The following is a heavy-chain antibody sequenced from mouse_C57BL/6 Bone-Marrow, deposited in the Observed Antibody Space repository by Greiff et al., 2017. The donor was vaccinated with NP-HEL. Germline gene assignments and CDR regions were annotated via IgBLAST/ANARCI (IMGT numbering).Heavy chain of an antibody. CDR1: GFNIKDDY. CDR3: TTRFPCDY. Sequence: VQLQQSGAELVRPGASVKLSCTASGFNIKDDYMHWVKQRPEQGLEWIGWIDPENGDTEYASKFQGKATITADTSSNTAYLQLSSLTSEDTAVYYCTTRFPCDYWGQGTTLTVSS. V-gene: IGHV14-4*01. J-gene: IGHJ2*01. CDR2: IDPENGDT.